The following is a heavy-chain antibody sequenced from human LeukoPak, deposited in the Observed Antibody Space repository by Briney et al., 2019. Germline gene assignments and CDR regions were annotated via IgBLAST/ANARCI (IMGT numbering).Heavy chain of an antibody. CDR1: GGSISSGGYY. V-gene: IGHV4-31*03. CDR3: ARDGKGSSNWFDP. Sequence: SETLSLTCTVSGGSISSGGYYWRWIRQHPGKGLEWIGYIYYSGSTYYNPSLKSRVTISVDTSKNQFSLKLSSVTAADTAVYYCARDGKGSSNWFDPWGQGTLVTVSS. J-gene: IGHJ5*02. D-gene: IGHD3-10*01. CDR2: IYYSGST.